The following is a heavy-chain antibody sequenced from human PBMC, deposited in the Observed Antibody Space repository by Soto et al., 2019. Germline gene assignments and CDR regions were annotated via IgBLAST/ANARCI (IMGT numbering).Heavy chain of an antibody. CDR3: ARVSAVSAEYYFDY. CDR2: ILHNGNA. J-gene: IGHJ4*02. CDR1: GASVTSTGYY. D-gene: IGHD6-19*01. V-gene: IGHV4-30-4*01. Sequence: QVQLRESGPGLMRPSQTLSLTCTVSGASVTSTGYYWTWIRQSPGKGLEWLGYILHNGNADYSPSLETRLSISLESSKNQFSLKVNSVSAADTAIYFCARVSAVSAEYYFDYWGQGALVTVSS.